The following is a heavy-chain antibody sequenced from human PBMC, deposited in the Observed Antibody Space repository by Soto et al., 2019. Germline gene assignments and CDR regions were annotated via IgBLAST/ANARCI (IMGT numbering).Heavy chain of an antibody. Sequence: QVQLVQSGAEVKKPGSSVKVSCKASGGTFSSYTISWVRQAPGQGLEWMGRIIPILGIANYAQKFQGRVTITADKSTSRAYMEVSSLRSEDTAVYYCARSSGYDFAYFDYWGQGTLVTVSS. V-gene: IGHV1-69*02. J-gene: IGHJ4*02. CDR3: ARSSGYDFAYFDY. CDR2: IIPILGIA. D-gene: IGHD5-12*01. CDR1: GGTFSSYT.